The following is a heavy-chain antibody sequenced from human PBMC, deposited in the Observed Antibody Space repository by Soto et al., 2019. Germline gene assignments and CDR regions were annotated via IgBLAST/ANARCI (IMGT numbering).Heavy chain of an antibody. D-gene: IGHD5-12*01. J-gene: IGHJ6*02. CDR1: GGTFSSYA. V-gene: IGHV1-69*06. CDR3: ATGSSGYSGYEPYGHAYYYYGMDV. Sequence: SVKVSCKASGGTFSSYAISWVRQAPGQGLEWMGGIIPIFGTANYAQKFQGRVTMTEDTSTDTAYMELSSLRSEDTAVYYCATGSSGYSGYEPYGHAYYYYGMDVWGQGTTVTVSS. CDR2: IIPIFGTA.